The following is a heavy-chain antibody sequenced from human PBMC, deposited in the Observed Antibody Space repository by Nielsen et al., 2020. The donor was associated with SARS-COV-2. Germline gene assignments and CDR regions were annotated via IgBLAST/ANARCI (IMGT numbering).Heavy chain of an antibody. J-gene: IGHJ6*04. CDR3: VEGDYDFWSGHLDV. CDR1: GFTFSSYA. CDR2: ISSNGGST. V-gene: IGHV3-64D*09. D-gene: IGHD3-3*01. Sequence: GESLKISCSASGFTFSSYAMHWVRQAPGKGLEYVSAISSNGGSTYYADSVKGRFTISRDNSKNTLYLQMSSLRAEDTDVYYCVEGDYDFWSGHLDVWGKGTTVTVSS.